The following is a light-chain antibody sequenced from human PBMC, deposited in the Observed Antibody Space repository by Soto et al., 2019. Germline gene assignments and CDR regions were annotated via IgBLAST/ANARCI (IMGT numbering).Light chain of an antibody. V-gene: IGKV1-39*01. CDR1: QNINRY. J-gene: IGKJ1*01. CDR3: QQGYSTPPT. CDR2: AAS. Sequence: DIQVTQSPSSLPASVGDRVTITCRASQNINRYLHWYQHKPGKAPQLLIYAASSLHRGVPSRFSGSGSGTDFTLTITSLQPEDFATYYCQQGYSTPPTFGQGTKVEIK.